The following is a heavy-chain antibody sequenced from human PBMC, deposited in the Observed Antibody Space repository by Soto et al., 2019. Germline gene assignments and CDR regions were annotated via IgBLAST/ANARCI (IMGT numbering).Heavy chain of an antibody. V-gene: IGHV1-69*06. CDR2: IIPLYGTV. Sequence: QAHLAQSGAEVKKPGSSVTVSCKASGGTFNSYVISGGRKAPGQGLDWMGVIIPLYGTVNYAQKFQGRVSITADKSTSTAYMDLNSLRSDDTAVYYCARVRVIRGVIPSHFGLWGQGTQVTVSS. CDR3: ARVRVIRGVIPSHFGL. D-gene: IGHD3-10*01. J-gene: IGHJ4*02. CDR1: GGTFNSYV.